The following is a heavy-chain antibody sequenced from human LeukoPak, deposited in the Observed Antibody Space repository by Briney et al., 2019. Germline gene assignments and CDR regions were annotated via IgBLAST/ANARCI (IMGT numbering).Heavy chain of an antibody. Sequence: RSGGSLRLSCAASGFTVSSNYMSWVRQAPGKGLEWVSVIYSGGSTYYADSVKGRFTISRDNSKNTLYLQMNSLRAEDTAVYYCARGCSGGSCYLGDAFDIWGQGTMVTVSS. V-gene: IGHV3-66*01. D-gene: IGHD2-15*01. J-gene: IGHJ3*02. CDR2: IYSGGST. CDR3: ARGCSGGSCYLGDAFDI. CDR1: GFTVSSNY.